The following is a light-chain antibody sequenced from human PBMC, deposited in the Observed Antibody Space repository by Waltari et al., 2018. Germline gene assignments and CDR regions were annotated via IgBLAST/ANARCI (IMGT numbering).Light chain of an antibody. J-gene: IGKJ1*01. Sequence: EIVFTPSPGQLSLSPGGRANLSCRASQSFSRALAWYQQKPGQAPRLLIYDASTRANGIPDRFSGGGSGTEFSLTISRLEPEDFAVYYCQHYVRLPVTFGQGTTV. CDR1: QSFSRA. CDR3: QHYVRLPVT. V-gene: IGKV3-20*01. CDR2: DAS.